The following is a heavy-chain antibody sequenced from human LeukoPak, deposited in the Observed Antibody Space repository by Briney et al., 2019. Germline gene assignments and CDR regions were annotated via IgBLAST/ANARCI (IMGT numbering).Heavy chain of an antibody. CDR3: AKDLYGDYIGSAGY. Sequence: AGGSLRLSCAASGFTFSNYDMHWVRQAPGKGLEWVTVISFDGSNKFYADSVKGRFTISRDNSKNTLYLEMNSLRAEGTAVYYCAKDLYGDYIGSAGYWGQGTLVTVSS. D-gene: IGHD4-17*01. V-gene: IGHV3-30*18. CDR2: ISFDGSNK. CDR1: GFTFSNYD. J-gene: IGHJ4*02.